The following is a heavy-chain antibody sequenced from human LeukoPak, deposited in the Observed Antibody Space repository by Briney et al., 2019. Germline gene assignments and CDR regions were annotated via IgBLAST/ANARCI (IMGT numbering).Heavy chain of an antibody. V-gene: IGHV3-9*01. CDR2: ISWNSGSI. J-gene: IGHJ4*02. D-gene: IGHD6-19*01. CDR1: GFIFNNYA. Sequence: GGSLRLSCAVAGFIFNNYAMHWVRQPPGKGLEWVSGISWNSGSIDYADSVKGRFTISRDNAKNSLYLQMNSLRVEDTAFYYCAKDNRRHYTSGPNPDSLHWGQGALVTVSS. CDR3: AKDNRRHYTSGPNPDSLH.